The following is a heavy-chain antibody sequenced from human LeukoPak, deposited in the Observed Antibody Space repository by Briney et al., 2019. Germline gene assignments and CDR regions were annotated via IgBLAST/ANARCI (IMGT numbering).Heavy chain of an antibody. D-gene: IGHD1-26*01. J-gene: IGHJ4*02. V-gene: IGHV3-11*01. CDR1: GFTFSDYY. CDR3: ARPSKVGSFFDF. CDR2: IGNGGSSI. Sequence: PGGSLRLSCAASGFTFSDYYMNWIRQAPGKGLEWVSYIGNGGSSIDYADSVKGRFSISRDDAKKSLYLQMNRLTAEDTAVYYCARPSKVGSFFDFWGQGTLLTVSS.